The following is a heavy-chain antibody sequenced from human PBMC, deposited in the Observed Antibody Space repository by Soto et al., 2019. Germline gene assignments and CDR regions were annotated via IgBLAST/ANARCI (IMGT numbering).Heavy chain of an antibody. D-gene: IGHD3-9*01. V-gene: IGHV1-3*01. Sequence: QVQLVQSGAEVKKPGASVKVSCKASGYTFTSYAMHWVRQAPGQRLEWMGWINAGNGITKYSQKFQGRVTITRDTSASTAYMEVSSLRSEDTAVYYCARGGLVYDIVSWGQGTLVTVSS. CDR2: INAGNGIT. CDR3: ARGGLVYDIVS. J-gene: IGHJ4*02. CDR1: GYTFTSYA.